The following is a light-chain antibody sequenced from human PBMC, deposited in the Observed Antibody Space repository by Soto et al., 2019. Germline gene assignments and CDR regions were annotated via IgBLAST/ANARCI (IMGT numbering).Light chain of an antibody. Sequence: EIVMTQSPAPLSLSPGERATLSCRASQGVSRHLAWYQQKPGQAPRLLIYAASTRAAGVPARFSGSGSGTEFTLTISSLQSEDFTVYYCQQYHQWPLAFGGGTKVEL. CDR2: AAS. CDR1: QGVSRH. V-gene: IGKV3D-15*01. J-gene: IGKJ4*01. CDR3: QQYHQWPLA.